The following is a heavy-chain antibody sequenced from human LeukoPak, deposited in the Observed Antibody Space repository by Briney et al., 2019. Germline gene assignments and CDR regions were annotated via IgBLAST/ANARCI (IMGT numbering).Heavy chain of an antibody. CDR1: GYTFTSYD. CDR2: MNPNSGNT. CDR3: ARFPGYEQTPYYYYYYMDV. J-gene: IGHJ6*03. Sequence: GASVKVSYKASGYTFTSYDINWVRQATGQGLEWMGWMNPNSGNTGYAQKFQGRVTMTRNTSISTAYMELSSLRSEDTAVYYCARFPGYEQTPYYYYYYMDVWGKGTTVTISS. D-gene: IGHD3-9*01. V-gene: IGHV1-8*01.